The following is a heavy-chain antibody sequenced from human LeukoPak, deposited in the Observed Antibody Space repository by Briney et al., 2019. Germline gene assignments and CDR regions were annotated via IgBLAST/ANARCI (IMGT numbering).Heavy chain of an antibody. J-gene: IGHJ4*02. Sequence: GGSLRLSCEGSAFIFSGHWMNWVRQTPGKGLEWVSGISWNSGTIGYADSVKGRFTISRDNAKNSLYLQMNSLRAEDTALYYCTKGPSFDYWGQGTLVTVSS. CDR3: TKGPSFDY. V-gene: IGHV3-9*01. CDR2: ISWNSGTI. CDR1: AFIFSGHW.